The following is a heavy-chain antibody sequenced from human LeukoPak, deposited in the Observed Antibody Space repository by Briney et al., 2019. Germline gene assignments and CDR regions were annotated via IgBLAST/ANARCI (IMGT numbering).Heavy chain of an antibody. CDR3: ARGKLGTVNTLDC. V-gene: IGHV4-4*07. CDR1: GASISDYY. Sequence: SETLSLTCNVSGASISDYYWTWIRQPAGRGLEWIGRTHVTENTKYNPSLRGRVTMSVDTSKKQVSLKLSSVTATDTAIYYCARGKLGTVNTLDCWGQGSLVTVSS. CDR2: THVTENT. J-gene: IGHJ4*02. D-gene: IGHD7-27*01.